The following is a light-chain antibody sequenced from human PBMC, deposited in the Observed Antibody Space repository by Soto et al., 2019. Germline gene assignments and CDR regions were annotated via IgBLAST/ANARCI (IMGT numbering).Light chain of an antibody. J-gene: IGKJ3*01. CDR2: GAS. CDR1: RGVTTTY. CDR3: QQYGGSPLFT. Sequence: EIVLTQSPATLSLSPGERATLSCRASRGVTTTYLAWYQHKPGQAPRLLIYGASNRATGIPDRFSGSGSGTDFTLTISRLETEDFAVYFCQQYGGSPLFTFGPGPKVDFK. V-gene: IGKV3-20*01.